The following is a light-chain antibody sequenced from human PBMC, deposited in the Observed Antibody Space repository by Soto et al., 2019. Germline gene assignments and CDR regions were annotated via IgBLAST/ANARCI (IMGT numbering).Light chain of an antibody. J-gene: IGKJ5*01. Sequence: DIHITYFPSSLSPSLVDRVTITFQASKNIINYLNWYQQKPERAPKLLIDDATNVEAGVASRFRGSGSGTDFTFTISRLQTEDIAKYYCQQYENLPTFGQGTRLEIK. CDR2: DAT. CDR1: KNIINY. V-gene: IGKV1-33*01. CDR3: QQYENLPT.